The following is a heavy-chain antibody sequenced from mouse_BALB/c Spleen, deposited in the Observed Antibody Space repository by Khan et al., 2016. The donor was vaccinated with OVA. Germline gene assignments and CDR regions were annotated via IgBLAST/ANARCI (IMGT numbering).Heavy chain of an antibody. CDR2: ISYSGST. Sequence: EVKLLESGPGLVKPSQSLSLTCTVTGYSITTNYAWDWIRQFPGNKLEWMGYISYSGSTSYNPSLKSRISITRDTSKNHFFLQLNSVTTEDTATYYCARKNYYGYAVDYWGQGTSVTVSS. CDR3: ARKNYYGYAVDY. D-gene: IGHD1-1*01. V-gene: IGHV3-2*02. J-gene: IGHJ4*01. CDR1: GYSITTNYA.